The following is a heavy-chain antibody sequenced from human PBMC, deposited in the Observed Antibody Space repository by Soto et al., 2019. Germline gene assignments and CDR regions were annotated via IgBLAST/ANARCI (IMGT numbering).Heavy chain of an antibody. D-gene: IGHD5-18*01. CDR2: IYYSGTT. CDR1: GGSISSEGYY. CDR3: ARGRGYSYGPYYFDY. V-gene: IGHV4-31*02. J-gene: IGHJ4*02. Sequence: TLSLTCTVSGGSISSEGYYWSWFRQLPGKGLEWIGDIYYSGTTYHNPSLRSRLTISGDASKNQFSLKLSSVTAADTALYYCARGRGYSYGPYYFDYWGQGTPVTVSS.